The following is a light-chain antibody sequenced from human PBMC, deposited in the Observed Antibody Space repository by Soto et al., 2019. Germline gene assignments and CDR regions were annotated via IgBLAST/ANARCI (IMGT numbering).Light chain of an antibody. CDR2: GAS. V-gene: IGKV3-20*01. CDR1: QSVSSSF. CDR3: QQYGSSPALT. J-gene: IGKJ4*01. Sequence: EVVLTQSPGTLSLSPGGRATLSCRASQSVSSSFFAWYQQKPGQAPRLLIYGASSRATGIPDRFSGSGSGTDFTLTINRLEPEDFAVYYCQQYGSSPALTFGGGTKVEIK.